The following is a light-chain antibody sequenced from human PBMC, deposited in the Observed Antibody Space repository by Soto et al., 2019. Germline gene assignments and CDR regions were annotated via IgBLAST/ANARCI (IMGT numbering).Light chain of an antibody. Sequence: DIQMTQSPSTLSAGVGDRVTITCRASQRISTYLNWYQQKPGKAPTLLIYAASSLQSRVPSRFSGGGSGTDFTITINTLQPEDFATYFCQQCYSSPRTFGQGTKVEIK. CDR1: QRISTY. J-gene: IGKJ1*01. V-gene: IGKV1-39*01. CDR3: QQCYSSPRT. CDR2: AAS.